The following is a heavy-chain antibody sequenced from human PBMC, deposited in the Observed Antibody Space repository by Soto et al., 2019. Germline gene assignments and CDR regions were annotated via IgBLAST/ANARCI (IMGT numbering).Heavy chain of an antibody. V-gene: IGHV3-73*01. CDR1: GFTFSGSA. D-gene: IGHD3-3*01. Sequence: EVQLVESGGGLVQPGGSLKLSCAASGFTFSGSAMHWVRQASGKGLEWVGRIRSKANSYATAYAASVKGRFTISRDDSKNTAYLQMNSLKTEDTAVYYCTLLRFLEWWDVWGKGTTVTVSS. CDR2: IRSKANSYAT. CDR3: TLLRFLEWWDV. J-gene: IGHJ6*04.